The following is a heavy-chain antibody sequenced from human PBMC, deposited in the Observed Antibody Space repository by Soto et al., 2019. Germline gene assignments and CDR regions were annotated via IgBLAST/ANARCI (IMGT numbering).Heavy chain of an antibody. V-gene: IGHV1-69*12. Sequence: QVQLVQSVAEVRKPGSSVKVSCKASGGTFSSYAISWVRQAPGHGLEWMGGIIPIFGTANYAQKFQGRVTITADESTSTAYMELSSLRSEDTAVYYCARGAIGQWPYFDYWGQGTLVTVSS. CDR3: ARGAIGQWPYFDY. CDR2: IIPIFGTA. CDR1: GGTFSSYA. J-gene: IGHJ4*02. D-gene: IGHD6-19*01.